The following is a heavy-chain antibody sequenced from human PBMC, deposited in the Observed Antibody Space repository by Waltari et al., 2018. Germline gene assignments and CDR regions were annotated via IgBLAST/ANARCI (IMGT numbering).Heavy chain of an antibody. D-gene: IGHD6-19*01. V-gene: IGHV1-18*01. CDR3: ARDRPYSSGWYGLDAFDI. CDR1: GYTFTSYG. J-gene: IGHJ3*02. Sequence: QVQLVQSGAEVKKPGASVKVSCKASGYTFTSYGISWVRQAPGQGLEWMGWISAYKGNTNYAQKLQGRVTMTTDTSTSTAYMELRSLRSDDTAVYYCARDRPYSSGWYGLDAFDIWGQGTMVTVSS. CDR2: ISAYKGNT.